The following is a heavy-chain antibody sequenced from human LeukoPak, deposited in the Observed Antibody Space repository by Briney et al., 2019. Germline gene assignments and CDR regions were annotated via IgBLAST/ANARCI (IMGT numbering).Heavy chain of an antibody. J-gene: IGHJ4*02. V-gene: IGHV3-23*01. Sequence: PGGSLRLSCAASGFTFSSYEMNWVRQAPGKGLERVSSFSGSGGSTYYTDSVKGRFTISRDNSKSNLYLQMNSLRAEDTAVYYCARSGMTRFYYWGQGTLVTVSS. D-gene: IGHD5-12*01. CDR3: ARSGMTRFYY. CDR1: GFTFSSYE. CDR2: FSGSGGST.